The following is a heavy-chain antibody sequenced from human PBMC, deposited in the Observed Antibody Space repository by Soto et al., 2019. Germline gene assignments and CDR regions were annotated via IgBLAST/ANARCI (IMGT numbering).Heavy chain of an antibody. D-gene: IGHD5-12*01. V-gene: IGHV1-24*01. Sequence: ASVKVSCKVSGYTLTELSMHWVRQAPGKGLEWMGGFDPEDGETIYAQKFQGRVTMTEDTSTDTAYMELSSLRSEDTAVYYCATAPSRIYSGYDSHWFDPWGQGTLVTVSS. CDR3: ATAPSRIYSGYDSHWFDP. J-gene: IGHJ5*02. CDR1: GYTLTELS. CDR2: FDPEDGET.